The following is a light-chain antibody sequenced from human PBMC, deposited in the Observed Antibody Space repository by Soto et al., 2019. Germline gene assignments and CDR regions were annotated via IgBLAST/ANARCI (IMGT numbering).Light chain of an antibody. CDR1: QNIRSR. Sequence: DFQITQPPPTPSAFVGDRTTTPCRASQNIRSRLAWFQQKPGNAPKLLIYDAPSLESGVPQRFSGSGSGTEFTLTISSLQTDDFSTYYCQQYHSYWTVGQGTKVDIK. CDR3: QQYHSYWT. J-gene: IGKJ1*01. CDR2: DAP. V-gene: IGKV1-5*01.